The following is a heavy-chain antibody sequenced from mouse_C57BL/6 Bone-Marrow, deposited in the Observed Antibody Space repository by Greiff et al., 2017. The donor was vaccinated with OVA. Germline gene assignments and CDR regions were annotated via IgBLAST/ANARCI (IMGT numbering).Heavy chain of an antibody. CDR2: IYPGDGDT. V-gene: IGHV1-82*01. CDR1: GYAFSSSW. J-gene: IGHJ2*01. Sequence: VQLQESGPELVKPGASVKISCKASGYAFSSSWMNWVKQRPGKGLEWIGRIYPGDGDTNYNGKFKGKATLTADKSSSTAYMQRSSLTSEDSAVYFCAYGNYPFDYWGQGTTLTVSS. D-gene: IGHD2-1*01. CDR3: AYGNYPFDY.